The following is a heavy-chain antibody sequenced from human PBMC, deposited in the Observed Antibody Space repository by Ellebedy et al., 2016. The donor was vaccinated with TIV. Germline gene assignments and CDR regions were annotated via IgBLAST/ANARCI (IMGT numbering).Heavy chain of an antibody. CDR3: AKGRGGGSDSSAPRYYFDY. V-gene: IGHV3-23*01. CDR1: GFAFSSFA. Sequence: PGGSLRLSCGAFGFAFSSFAMGWVRRTPGKGLEGVSGLYGSGRGIWYSDSVEGRFIISRDTSRKTLYLQMNGLRVEDTAIYYCAKGRGGGSDSSAPRYYFDYWGLGTLVTVSS. J-gene: IGHJ4*02. D-gene: IGHD3-22*01. CDR2: LYGSGRGI.